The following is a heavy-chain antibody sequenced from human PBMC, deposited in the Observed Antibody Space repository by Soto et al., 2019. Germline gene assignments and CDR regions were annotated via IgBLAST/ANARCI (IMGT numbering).Heavy chain of an antibody. CDR3: TKNGLSNSPSAIDS. J-gene: IGHJ5*01. V-gene: IGHV3-23*01. CDR2: ISGSGRNT. D-gene: IGHD2-8*01. Sequence: GGSLRLSCATSGFTFSSNGMSWVRQAPGKGLDWVSGISGSGRNTYYADSVKGRFTISRDNSKNTLFLQMNSLRAEDTAVYYCTKNGLSNSPSAIDSWGQGTRVTVSS. CDR1: GFTFSSNG.